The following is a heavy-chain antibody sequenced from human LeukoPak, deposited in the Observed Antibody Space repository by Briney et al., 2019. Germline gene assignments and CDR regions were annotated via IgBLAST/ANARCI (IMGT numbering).Heavy chain of an antibody. D-gene: IGHD3-10*01. CDR2: IYSSGST. CDR1: GGSITTGSYY. CDR3: ARGLLWFGELAAGGWFDP. V-gene: IGHV4-61*02. J-gene: IGHJ5*02. Sequence: SETLSLTCTVSGGSITTGSYYWSWIRQPTGKALEWIGRIYSSGSTNYNPSLKSRVTISVDTSKNQFSLKLSSVTAADTAVYYCARGLLWFGELAAGGWFDPWGQGTLVTVSS.